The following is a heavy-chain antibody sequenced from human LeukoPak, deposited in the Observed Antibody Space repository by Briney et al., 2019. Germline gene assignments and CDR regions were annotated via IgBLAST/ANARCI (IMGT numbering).Heavy chain of an antibody. V-gene: IGHV5-51*01. CDR1: GYSFTSYW. Sequence: GESLKISCKGSGYSFTSYWIGWVRQMPGKGLEWMGIIYPGDSDTRYSPSFQGQVTISADKSTSTAYLQWSSLKASDTAMYCCARLGYYYDSSGYPDYWGQGTLVTVSS. CDR2: IYPGDSDT. J-gene: IGHJ4*02. CDR3: ARLGYYYDSSGYPDY. D-gene: IGHD3-22*01.